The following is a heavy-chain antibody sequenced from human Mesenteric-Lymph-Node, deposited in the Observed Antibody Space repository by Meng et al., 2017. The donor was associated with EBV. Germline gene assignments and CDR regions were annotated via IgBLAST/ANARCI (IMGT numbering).Heavy chain of an antibody. CDR2: SNQSGST. D-gene: IGHD4-11*01. J-gene: IGHJ5*02. V-gene: IGHV4-34*01. CDR1: GGSFSGYY. Sequence: QVHLQQWGAGLLKPSETLSLPRAVYGGSFSGYYWTWIRQSPGKGLEWIGESNQSGSTSYNPSLKSRVTISVDTSQNQFSLKLSSVTAADTAVYYCARGKTVGRSPWFDPWGQGTLVTVSS. CDR3: ARGKTVGRSPWFDP.